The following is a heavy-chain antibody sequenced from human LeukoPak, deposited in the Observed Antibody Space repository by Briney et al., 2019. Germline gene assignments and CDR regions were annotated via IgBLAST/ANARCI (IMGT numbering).Heavy chain of an antibody. CDR1: GGSISGYS. Sequence: PSETLSLTCTVSGGSISGYSWSWIRQPPGKGLEWIGYIFCSGSTNYNPSLKSRVTISVDTSKNQFSLKLSSVTAADTAVYYCARGEWDLLFDYWGQGTLVTVSS. J-gene: IGHJ4*02. V-gene: IGHV4-59*01. CDR2: IFCSGST. D-gene: IGHD1-26*01. CDR3: ARGEWDLLFDY.